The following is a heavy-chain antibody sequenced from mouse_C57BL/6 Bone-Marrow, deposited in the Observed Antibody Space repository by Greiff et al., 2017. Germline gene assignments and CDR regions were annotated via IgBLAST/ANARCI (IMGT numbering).Heavy chain of an antibody. J-gene: IGHJ4*01. CDR3: ARCPIYYDYDGYAMDY. D-gene: IGHD2-4*01. CDR1: GYTFTSYW. CDR2: INPSNGGT. Sequence: QVHVKQPGTELVKPGASVKLSCKASGYTFTSYWMHWVKQRPGQGLEWIGNINPSNGGTNYNEKFKSKATLTVDKSSSTAYMQLSSLTSEDSAVYYCARCPIYYDYDGYAMDYWGQGTSVTVSS. V-gene: IGHV1-53*01.